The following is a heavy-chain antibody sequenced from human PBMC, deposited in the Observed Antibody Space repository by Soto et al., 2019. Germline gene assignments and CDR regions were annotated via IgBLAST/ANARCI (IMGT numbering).Heavy chain of an antibody. J-gene: IGHJ4*02. CDR1: GFTFGNHW. D-gene: IGHD2-21*01. CDR2: IKGYCGST. V-gene: IGHV3-74*01. Sequence: LRLSCAAAGFTFGNHWLSWVRQAPGQGLWSGSQIKGYCGSTNYADSVRGRFTISKDSSRNTLYLQMCDLRGEDTGVYYCARVKSYTGGARAPLDFWGQGTLVTGSS. CDR3: ARVKSYTGGARAPLDF.